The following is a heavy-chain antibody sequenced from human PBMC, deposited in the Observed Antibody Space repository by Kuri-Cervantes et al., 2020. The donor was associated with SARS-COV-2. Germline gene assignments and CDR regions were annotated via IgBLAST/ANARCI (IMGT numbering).Heavy chain of an antibody. CDR1: GFTFSSYW. V-gene: IGHV3-74*01. CDR2: INSDGSST. D-gene: IGHD3-22*01. J-gene: IGHJ4*02. CDR3: ASRVSYYYDSSGYYYGDY. Sequence: GGSLRLSCAASGFTFSSYWMHWVRQAPGKGLVWVSRINSDGSSTSYADSVKGRFTISRDNAKNTLYLQMNSLRAEDTAVHYCASRVSYYYDSSGYYYGDYWGQGTLVTVSS.